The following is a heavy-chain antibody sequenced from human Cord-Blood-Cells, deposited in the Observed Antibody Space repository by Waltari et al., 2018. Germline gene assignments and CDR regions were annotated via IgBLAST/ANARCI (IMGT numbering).Heavy chain of an antibody. CDR1: GGTFSSYA. J-gene: IGHJ4*02. Sequence: QVQLVQSGAAVKKPGSSVKVSCKASGGTFSSYAISWVRQAPGQGLEWKGGIIPIFGTANYAQKFQGRVTITADESASTAYMELSSLRSEDTAVYYCAREIGREYSGYDYFDYWGQGTLVTVSS. CDR3: AREIGREYSGYDYFDY. D-gene: IGHD5-12*01. V-gene: IGHV1-69*01. CDR2: IIPIFGTA.